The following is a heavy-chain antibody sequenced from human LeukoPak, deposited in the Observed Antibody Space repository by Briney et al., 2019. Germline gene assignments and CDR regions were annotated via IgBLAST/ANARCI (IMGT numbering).Heavy chain of an antibody. Sequence: SETLSLTCSVSGGSISSYDCSWIRQPPGKGLDCIWYFYYRGSTNYNPSLESRVTISADTSTNQVSMKLSSVTAADTAVYFCARGGLWFGLDPWGQGTLVTVSS. J-gene: IGHJ5*02. D-gene: IGHD3-10*01. CDR1: GGSISSYD. CDR3: ARGGLWFGLDP. CDR2: FYYRGST. V-gene: IGHV4-59*01.